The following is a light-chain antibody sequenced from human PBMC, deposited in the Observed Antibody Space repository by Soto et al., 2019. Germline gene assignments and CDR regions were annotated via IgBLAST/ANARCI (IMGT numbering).Light chain of an antibody. V-gene: IGKV1-8*01. Sequence: MNNSPSAVSASEGDTVIITCRASQTISVYLAWYQQKPGKAPKLLIYAASTLQSGVPSRFSGSGSGTDFTLTISCLQSEDFATYCCPQYSIYPRTFCHVANVAIK. CDR2: AAS. J-gene: IGKJ1*01. CDR3: PQYSIYPRT. CDR1: QTISVY.